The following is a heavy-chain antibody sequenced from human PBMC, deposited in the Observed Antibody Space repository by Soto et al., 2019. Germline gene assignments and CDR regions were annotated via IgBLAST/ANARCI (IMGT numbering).Heavy chain of an antibody. CDR2: ISSTGGST. D-gene: IGHD3-3*01. V-gene: IGHV3-64*01. CDR1: GFTFSSYA. CDR3: ARWPEWYAFDI. J-gene: IGHJ3*02. Sequence: EVQLVESGGGLVQPGGSLRLSCAASGFTFSSYAMHWVRQAPGKGLEYVSAISSTGGSTYYANSVKGRFTISRDNSKNTLYLQMGNLRAEDKAVYYCARWPEWYAFDIWGQGTMVTVSS.